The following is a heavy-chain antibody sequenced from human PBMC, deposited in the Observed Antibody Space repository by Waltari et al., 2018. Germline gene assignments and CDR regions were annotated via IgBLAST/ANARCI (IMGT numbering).Heavy chain of an antibody. J-gene: IGHJ4*02. CDR3: ARIPYYYDSSGSRYFDY. D-gene: IGHD3-22*01. CDR1: DDSIRSNIYS. CDR2: VNYIGTT. V-gene: IGHV4-39*01. Sequence: QLQLQESGPRLVKPSETLSLTCTVSDDSIRSNIYSWGWIRQPPGKGLGWIGSVNYIGTTYYNPSLKSRVTISVDTSKNQFSLKLNSVTAADTAVYYCARIPYYYDSSGSRYFDYWGQGTLVTVSS.